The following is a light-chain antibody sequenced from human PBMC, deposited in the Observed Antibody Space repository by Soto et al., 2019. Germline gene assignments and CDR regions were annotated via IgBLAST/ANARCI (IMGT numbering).Light chain of an antibody. CDR3: HQSYSTLGCT. Sequence: DIQMTQSPSSLSASVGDRVTITCRASQSISSYLNWYQQKPGKAPTLLIYAASTLQSGVPSRFSGSGSGTDVILTIISRQPEDYATYYCHQSYSTLGCTFGQGTKVEIK. CDR2: AAS. CDR1: QSISSY. V-gene: IGKV1-39*01. J-gene: IGKJ1*01.